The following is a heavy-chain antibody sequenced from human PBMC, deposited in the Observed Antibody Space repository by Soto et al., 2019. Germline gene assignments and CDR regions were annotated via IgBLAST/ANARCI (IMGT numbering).Heavy chain of an antibody. Sequence: GGSLRLSCAASGFTFSSYSMNWVRQAPGKGLEWVSSISSSSGTIYYADSVKGRFTISRDNSKNSLYLQMNSLRAEDTAVYYCAKVARIAAAGDYMDVWGKGTTVTVSS. CDR2: ISSSSGTI. V-gene: IGHV3-48*01. J-gene: IGHJ6*03. D-gene: IGHD6-13*01. CDR1: GFTFSSYS. CDR3: AKVARIAAAGDYMDV.